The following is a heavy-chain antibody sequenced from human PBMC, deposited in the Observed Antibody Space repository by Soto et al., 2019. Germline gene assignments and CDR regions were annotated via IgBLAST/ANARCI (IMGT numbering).Heavy chain of an antibody. J-gene: IGHJ6*02. Sequence: GGSLRLSCAASGFTFSSYAMQWVRQAPGKGLEWVAVISYDGSNKYYADSVKGRFTISRDNSKNTLYLQMNSLRAEDTAVYYCARDGAHCGGDCNGMDVWGQGTTVTVSS. D-gene: IGHD2-21*02. CDR3: ARDGAHCGGDCNGMDV. CDR1: GFTFSSYA. CDR2: ISYDGSNK. V-gene: IGHV3-30-3*01.